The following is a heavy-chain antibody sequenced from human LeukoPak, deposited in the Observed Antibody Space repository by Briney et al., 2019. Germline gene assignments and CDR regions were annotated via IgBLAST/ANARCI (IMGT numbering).Heavy chain of an antibody. CDR3: AKGAESSSWYLATLYYFDY. D-gene: IGHD6-13*01. J-gene: IGHJ4*02. CDR1: GFTFSSYA. CDR2: ISGSGGST. Sequence: PGGSLRLSCAASGFTFSSYAMSWVRQAPGKGLEWVSAISGSGGSTYYADSVKGRFTISRDNSKNTLYLQMNSLRAEDTAVYYCAKGAESSSWYLATLYYFDYWGQGTLVTVSS. V-gene: IGHV3-23*01.